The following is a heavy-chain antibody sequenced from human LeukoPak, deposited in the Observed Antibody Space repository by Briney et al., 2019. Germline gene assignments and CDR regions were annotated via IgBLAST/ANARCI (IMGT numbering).Heavy chain of an antibody. CDR2: IYYSGST. D-gene: IGHD2-2*03. J-gene: IGHJ3*02. CDR3: ARLGYRSSTSCWDLDDAFDI. Sequence: SETLSLTCTVSGGSISSSSYYWGWIRQPPGKGLEWIGSIYYSGSTYYNPSLKSRVTISVDTSKNQFSLKLSSVTAADTAVYYCARLGYRSSTSCWDLDDAFDIWGQGTMVTVSS. CDR1: GGSISSSSYY. V-gene: IGHV4-39*01.